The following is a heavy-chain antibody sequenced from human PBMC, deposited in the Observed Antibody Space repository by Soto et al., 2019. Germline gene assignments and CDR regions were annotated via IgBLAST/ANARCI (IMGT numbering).Heavy chain of an antibody. V-gene: IGHV4-59*08. D-gene: IGHD6-19*01. CDR3: VRQTTVAGSKDAFDM. Sequence: SETLSLTCTVSGGSIRSYYWNWIRQPPGKGLEWAGYVSDSGSTKYNPSLENRVAISVDTSKNQFYLQLTSVTAADTAVYYCVRQTTVAGSKDAFDMWGQGTMVTVSS. J-gene: IGHJ3*02. CDR1: GGSIRSYY. CDR2: VSDSGST.